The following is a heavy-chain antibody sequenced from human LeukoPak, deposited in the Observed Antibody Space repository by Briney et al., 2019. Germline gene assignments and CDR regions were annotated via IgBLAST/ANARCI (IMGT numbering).Heavy chain of an antibody. CDR1: GYTFTSYD. CDR3: ALILTGYSRFDY. CDR2: MNPNSGNT. Sequence: ASVKVSCKASGYTFTSYDINWVRQATGQGLEWMGWMNPNSGNTGYAQKFQGRVTMTRNTSISTAYMELSSLRPEDTAVYYCALILTGYSRFDYWGQGTLVTVSS. J-gene: IGHJ4*02. D-gene: IGHD3-9*01. V-gene: IGHV1-8*01.